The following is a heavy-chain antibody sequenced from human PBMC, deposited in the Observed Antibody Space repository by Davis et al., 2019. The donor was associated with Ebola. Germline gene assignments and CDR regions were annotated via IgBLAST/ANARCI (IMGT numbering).Heavy chain of an antibody. V-gene: IGHV3-23*01. CDR1: GFVFSSYA. CDR2: ISGSGGTI. D-gene: IGHD3/OR15-3a*01. J-gene: IGHJ4*02. CDR3: ASLWDWTVLPIIDY. Sequence: GGSLRLSCAASGFVFSSYAMSWVRKAPGKGLEWVSTISGSGGTIHYAASVKGRFTISRDNSKKTLYLEMNSLRAEDTAVYFCASLWDWTVLPIIDYWGQGTLVTVSS.